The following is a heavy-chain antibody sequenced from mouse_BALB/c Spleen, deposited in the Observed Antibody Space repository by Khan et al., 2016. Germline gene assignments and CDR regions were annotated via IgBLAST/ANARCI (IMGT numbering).Heavy chain of an antibody. CDR1: GFTFSGFG. Sequence: EVQLVESGGDLVQPGGSRKLSCAASGFTFSGFGMHWVRQAPEKGLEWVAYISSGSTNIYYADTVKGRFTISCDNPKNTLFLQMTSLRSEDTAMYYCARMGGSYAMDYWGQGTSVTVSS. J-gene: IGHJ4*01. V-gene: IGHV5-17*02. CDR2: ISSGSTNI. CDR3: ARMGGSYAMDY.